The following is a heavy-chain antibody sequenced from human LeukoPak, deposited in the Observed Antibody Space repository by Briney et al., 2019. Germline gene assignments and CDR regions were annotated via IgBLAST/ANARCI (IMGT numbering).Heavy chain of an antibody. Sequence: SETLSLTCTVSGGSISSYYWSWIRQPPGKGLEWIGYIYYSGSTNYNPSLKSRVTISVDTSKNQFTLKLSSVTAADTAVYYCARSGDSAFFDYYYYYGMDVWGQGTTVTVSS. J-gene: IGHJ6*02. CDR2: IYYSGST. CDR3: ARSGDSAFFDYYYYYGMDV. D-gene: IGHD6-25*01. CDR1: GGSISSYY. V-gene: IGHV4-59*08.